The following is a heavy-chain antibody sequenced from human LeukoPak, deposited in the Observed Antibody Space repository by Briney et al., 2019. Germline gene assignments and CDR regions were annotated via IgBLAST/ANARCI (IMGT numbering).Heavy chain of an antibody. J-gene: IGHJ6*02. CDR1: GYTFTGYY. V-gene: IGHV1-2*02. CDR2: INPNSGGT. Sequence: ASVKVSCKASGYTFTGYYMHWVRQAPGQGLEWMGWINPNSGGTNYAQEFQGRVTMTRDTSISTAYMELSRLRSDDTAVYYCARDPGVATNVIYYYYYGIDVWGQGTTVTVSS. CDR3: ARDPGVATNVIYYYYYGIDV. D-gene: IGHD5-12*01.